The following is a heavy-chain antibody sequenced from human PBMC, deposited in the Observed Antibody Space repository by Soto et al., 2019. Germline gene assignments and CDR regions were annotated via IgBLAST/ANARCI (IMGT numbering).Heavy chain of an antibody. CDR2: IYHTGRT. D-gene: IGHD6-6*01. J-gene: IGHJ4*02. CDR3: ARTDAYNSSFFDS. Sequence: QVQLQEMGPGLVKPSQTLTITCTVSGDSVNSAYWSWIRQLPGKGLEWMGNIYHTGRTFYNPSLKSRLAISIDTSKPLFSLKLRSVTASDTAVYYCARTDAYNSSFFDSWGQGTLVTVSS. CDR1: GDSVNSAY. V-gene: IGHV4-31*03.